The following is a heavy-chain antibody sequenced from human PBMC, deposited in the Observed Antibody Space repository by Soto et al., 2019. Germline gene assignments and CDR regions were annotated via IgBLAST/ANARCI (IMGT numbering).Heavy chain of an antibody. Sequence: ASVKVSCKASGYTFTSYDINWVRQATGQGLEWMGWMNPNSGNTGYAQKFQGRVTMTRNTSISTAYMELSSLRSEDTAVYSCASCRPVHLEQNADAFDIWGQGTMVTVSS. CDR1: GYTFTSYD. D-gene: IGHD1-1*01. CDR2: MNPNSGNT. V-gene: IGHV1-8*01. CDR3: ASCRPVHLEQNADAFDI. J-gene: IGHJ3*02.